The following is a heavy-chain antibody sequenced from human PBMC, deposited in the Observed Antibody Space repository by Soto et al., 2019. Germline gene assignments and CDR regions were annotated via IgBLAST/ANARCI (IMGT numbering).Heavy chain of an antibody. CDR3: AREWGLLPYYVMNV. V-gene: IGHV4-61*03. Sequence: SETLSLTCIVSGDSVTSGSYYWTWLRQPPGKGLEWIGYISYTGRTKYNPSLQSRVTISVDTSKDDFSLNLSSVTAVDTAVYFCAREWGLLPYYVMNVWGHGTAVTVSS. J-gene: IGHJ6*02. CDR2: ISYTGRT. CDR1: GDSVTSGSYY. D-gene: IGHD7-27*01.